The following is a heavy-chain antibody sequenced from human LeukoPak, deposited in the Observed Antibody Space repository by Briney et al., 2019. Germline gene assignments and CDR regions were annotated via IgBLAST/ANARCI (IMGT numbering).Heavy chain of an antibody. CDR1: GFTFSSYA. Sequence: PGGSLRLSCAASGFTFSSYAMSWVRQAPGKGLEWVANIKQDGSEKYYVDSVKGRFTISRDNAKNSLYLQMNSLRAEDTAVYYCARRGLIDYWGQGTLVTVSS. CDR2: IKQDGSEK. J-gene: IGHJ4*02. D-gene: IGHD3/OR15-3a*01. V-gene: IGHV3-7*01. CDR3: ARRGLIDY.